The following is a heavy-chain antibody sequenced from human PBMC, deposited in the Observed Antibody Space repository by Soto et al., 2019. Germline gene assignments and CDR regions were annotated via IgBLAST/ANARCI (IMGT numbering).Heavy chain of an antibody. CDR1: GFTYCTDS. V-gene: IGHV3-48*02. CDR3: ARFFGSVFDY. J-gene: IGHJ4*02. D-gene: IGHD6-19*01. CDR2: ISTSGATR. Sequence: EVQLVESGGGLVQPGGSLRLSCVASGFTYCTDSMNWVRQAPGKGLEWVAHISTSGATRYYADSVKGRFTISRDNAKTSLYLQMDSLRNEDTAVYYCARFFGSVFDYWGQGTLVTVSS.